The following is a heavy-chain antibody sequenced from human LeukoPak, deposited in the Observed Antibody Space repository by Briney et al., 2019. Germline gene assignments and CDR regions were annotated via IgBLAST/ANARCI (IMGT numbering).Heavy chain of an antibody. V-gene: IGHV1-2*04. CDR1: GYTFTGYY. Sequence: ASVKVSCKASGYTFTGYYMHWVRQAPGQGLEWMGWINPNSGGTNYAQKFQGWATMTRDTSISTAYMELSRLRSDDTAVYYCARGHIAVAGTSRYYYYYYGMDVWGQGTTVTVSS. D-gene: IGHD6-19*01. CDR3: ARGHIAVAGTSRYYYYYYGMDV. J-gene: IGHJ6*02. CDR2: INPNSGGT.